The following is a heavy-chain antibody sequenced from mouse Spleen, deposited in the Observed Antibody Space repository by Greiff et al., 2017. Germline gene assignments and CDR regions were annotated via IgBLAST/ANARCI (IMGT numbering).Heavy chain of an antibody. V-gene: IGHV1-55*01. CDR3: ARGGFITTVYFDY. Sequence: QVQLQQPGAELVKPGASVKMSCKASGYTFTSYWMTWVKQRPGQGLEWIGDIYPGSGSTNYNEKFKSKATLTVDTSSSTAYMQLSSLTSEDSAVYYCARGGFITTVYFDYWGQGTTLTVSS. J-gene: IGHJ2*01. D-gene: IGHD1-1*01. CDR2: IYPGSGST. CDR1: GYTFTSYW.